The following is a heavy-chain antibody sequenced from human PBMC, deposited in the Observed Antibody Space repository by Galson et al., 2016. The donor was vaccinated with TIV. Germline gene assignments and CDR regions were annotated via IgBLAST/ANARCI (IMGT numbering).Heavy chain of an antibody. V-gene: IGHV1-18*04. D-gene: IGHD3-22*01. CDR3: ARDRGSMTMILVVDYHYGMDV. Sequence: SAKVSCKASGYTFRNYGFSWVRQAPGQGLEWLGWISSYNGDTNYAHNLRGRLTMTTDSSTTTASMELRSLRADDTAVYFCARDRGSMTMILVVDYHYGMDVWGQGTTVTVSS. J-gene: IGHJ6*02. CDR1: GYTFRNYG. CDR2: ISSYNGDT.